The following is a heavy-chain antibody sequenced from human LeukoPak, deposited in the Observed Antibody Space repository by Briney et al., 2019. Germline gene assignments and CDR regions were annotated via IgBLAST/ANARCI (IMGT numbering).Heavy chain of an antibody. Sequence: SETLSLTCAVYGGSFSGYYWSWIRQPPGEGLEWIGEINHSGSTNYNPSLKSRVTISVDTSKNQFSLKLSSVTAADTAVYYCARGGLYSSNWFDPWGQGTLVTVSS. V-gene: IGHV4-34*01. D-gene: IGHD6-13*01. J-gene: IGHJ5*02. CDR1: GGSFSGYY. CDR3: ARGGLYSSNWFDP. CDR2: INHSGST.